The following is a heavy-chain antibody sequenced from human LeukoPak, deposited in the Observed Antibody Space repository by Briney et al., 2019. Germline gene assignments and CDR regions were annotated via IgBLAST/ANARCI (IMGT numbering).Heavy chain of an antibody. D-gene: IGHD1-26*01. CDR2: ISDSGGNT. CDR3: AKGSRNTGFDY. Sequence: GGSLRLSCAASRFTFSSFAMYWGRQAPGEGLEWVSAISDSGGNTYYADSVKGRFTISRDNSKNTLYLQMNSLRVEDTAVYYCAKGSRNTGFDYWGQGTLVTVSS. J-gene: IGHJ4*02. CDR1: RFTFSSFA. V-gene: IGHV3-23*01.